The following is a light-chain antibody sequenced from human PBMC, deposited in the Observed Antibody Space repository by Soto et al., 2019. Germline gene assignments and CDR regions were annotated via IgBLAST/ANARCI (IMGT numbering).Light chain of an antibody. V-gene: IGKV3-20*01. Sequence: EIVLTQSPGTLSLSPGERATLSCRASQSVSSSYLDWYQQKPGQAPRLLRDWASSRATGSPDRFSGSGAGTDFTLTISRLEPEDFAVYYCQQYDSSPKTFGQGTKVEIK. CDR1: QSVSSSY. J-gene: IGKJ1*01. CDR2: WAS. CDR3: QQYDSSPKT.